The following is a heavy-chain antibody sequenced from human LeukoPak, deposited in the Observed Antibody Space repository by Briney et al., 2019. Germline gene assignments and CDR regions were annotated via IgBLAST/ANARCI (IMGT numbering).Heavy chain of an antibody. CDR3: ARDGGWLHHDAFDI. CDR1: GGSISSYY. D-gene: IGHD5-24*01. CDR2: IYTSGST. V-gene: IGHV4-4*07. Sequence: SETLSLTCTVSGGSISSYYWSWIRQPAGKGLEWIGRIYTSGSTNYNPSLKSRVTISVDTSKNQFSLKLSSVTAADTAVYYCARDGGWLHHDAFDIWDQGTMVTVSS. J-gene: IGHJ3*02.